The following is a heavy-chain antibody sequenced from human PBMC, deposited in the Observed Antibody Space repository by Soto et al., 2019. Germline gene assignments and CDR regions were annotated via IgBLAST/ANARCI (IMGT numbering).Heavy chain of an antibody. V-gene: IGHV2-5*02. CDR3: AHSQIAAAGTYFQH. J-gene: IGHJ1*01. D-gene: IGHD6-13*01. CDR2: IYWDDDK. Sequence: QITLKESGPTLVKPTQTLTLTCTFSGFSLSTSGVGVGWIRQPPGKALEWLALIYWDDDKRYSPSLKSRLTITKDTSKHQVVLTMTNMDPVDTATYYCAHSQIAAAGTYFQHWGQGTLVTVSS. CDR1: GFSLSTSGVG.